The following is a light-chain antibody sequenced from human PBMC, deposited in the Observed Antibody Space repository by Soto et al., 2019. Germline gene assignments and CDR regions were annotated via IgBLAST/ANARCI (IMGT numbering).Light chain of an antibody. CDR3: QQYGSLPPYT. CDR1: QSVSSSY. CDR2: GAS. Sequence: EIVLTQSPGTLSLSPGERATLSCRASQSVSSSYLAWYQQKPGQAPRLLIYGASSRATSIPDRFSGSGSGTDFTLTIIRLEPEDFAVYYCQQYGSLPPYTFGQGTKLEIK. V-gene: IGKV3-20*01. J-gene: IGKJ2*01.